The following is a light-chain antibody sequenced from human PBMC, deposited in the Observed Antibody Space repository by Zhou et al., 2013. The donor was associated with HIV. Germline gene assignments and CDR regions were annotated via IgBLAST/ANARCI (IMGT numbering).Light chain of an antibody. Sequence: DIQMTQSPSSLSASVGDRVTITCRASQNISNFLNWYQQKPGQAPNLLIFDASNLATGVPSRFSGSGSGTDFTFSISSLQPEDIATYYCQQYGGLPITFGQGTRLEIK. V-gene: IGKV1-33*01. CDR2: DAS. CDR1: QNISNF. CDR3: QQYGGLPIT. J-gene: IGKJ5*01.